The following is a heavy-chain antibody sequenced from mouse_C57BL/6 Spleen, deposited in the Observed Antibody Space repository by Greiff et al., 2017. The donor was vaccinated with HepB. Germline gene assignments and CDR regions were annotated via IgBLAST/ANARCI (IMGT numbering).Heavy chain of an antibody. CDR3: ARWGYGSSYNGYFDV. J-gene: IGHJ1*03. V-gene: IGHV1-80*01. Sequence: QVQLQQSGAELVKPGASVKISCKASGYAFSSYWMNWVKQRPGKGLEWIGQIYPGDGDTNYNGKFKGKATLTADKSSSTAYMQLSSLTSEDSAVYFCARWGYGSSYNGYFDVWGTGTTVTVSS. CDR2: IYPGDGDT. CDR1: GYAFSSYW. D-gene: IGHD1-1*01.